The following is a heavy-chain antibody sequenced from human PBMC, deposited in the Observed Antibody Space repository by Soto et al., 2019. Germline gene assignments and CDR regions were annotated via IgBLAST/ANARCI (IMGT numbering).Heavy chain of an antibody. CDR2: ISYDGSNK. J-gene: IGHJ4*02. Sequence: QVQLVESGGGVVQPGRSLRLSCAASGFTFSSYAMHWVRQAPGKGLEWVAVISYDGSNKYYADSVKGRFTISRDNSKNTLYLQMNSLRAEDTAVYYCARGHISNIVVVVAAPAADLDYWGQGTLVTVSS. CDR1: GFTFSSYA. D-gene: IGHD2-15*01. V-gene: IGHV3-30-3*01. CDR3: ARGHISNIVVVVAAPAADLDY.